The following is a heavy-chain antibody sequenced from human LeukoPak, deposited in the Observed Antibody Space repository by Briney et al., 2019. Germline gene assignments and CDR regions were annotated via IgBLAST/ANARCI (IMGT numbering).Heavy chain of an antibody. Sequence: SQTLSLTCTVSGGSISSGGYYWSWIRQPPGKGLEWIGYIYHSGSTYYNPSLKSRVTISVDRSKNQFSLKLSSVTAADTAVYYCARESYCGGDCYPNWFDPWGQGTLVTVSS. D-gene: IGHD2-21*01. J-gene: IGHJ5*02. V-gene: IGHV4-30-2*01. CDR3: ARESYCGGDCYPNWFDP. CDR1: GGSISSGGYY. CDR2: IYHSGST.